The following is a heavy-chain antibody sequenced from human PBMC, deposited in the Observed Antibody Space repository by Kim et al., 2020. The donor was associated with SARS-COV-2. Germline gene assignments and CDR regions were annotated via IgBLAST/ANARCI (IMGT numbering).Heavy chain of an antibody. CDR3: AREQLAVGGADY. J-gene: IGHJ4*02. D-gene: IGHD6-19*01. V-gene: IGHV1-69*04. Sequence: NNAQKFKGRVTITADKSTSTAYMELSSLRSEDTAVYYCAREQLAVGGADYWGQGTLVTVSS.